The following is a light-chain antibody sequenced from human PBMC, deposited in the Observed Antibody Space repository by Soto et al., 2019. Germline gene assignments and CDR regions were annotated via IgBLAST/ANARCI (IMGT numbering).Light chain of an antibody. V-gene: IGLV2-8*01. CDR1: SSDVGGYNY. CDR3: SSYAGGSNV. CDR2: EVN. J-gene: IGLJ1*01. Sequence: QSALTQPPSASGSPGQSVAISCTGTSSDVGGYNYVSWYQQHPGKAPKLMIYEVNKRPSGVPDRFSGSKSGNTASLTVSGLQAEDEAAYYCSSYAGGSNVFGTGTKVTVL.